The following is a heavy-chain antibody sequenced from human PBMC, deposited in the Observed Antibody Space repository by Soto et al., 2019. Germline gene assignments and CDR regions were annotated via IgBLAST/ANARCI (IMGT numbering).Heavy chain of an antibody. D-gene: IGHD5-18*01. J-gene: IGHJ2*01. CDR1: GFTFSSYA. CDR2: ISYDGSNK. CDR3: ARDPLWGTAMGLWYFDL. Sequence: QVQLVESGGGVVQPGRSLRLSCADSGFTFSSYAMHWVRQAPGKGLEWVAVISYDGSNKYYADSVKGRFTISRDNSKNTLYLQMTSLSAEDTAVYYCARDPLWGTAMGLWYFDLWGRGTLVTVSS. V-gene: IGHV3-30-3*01.